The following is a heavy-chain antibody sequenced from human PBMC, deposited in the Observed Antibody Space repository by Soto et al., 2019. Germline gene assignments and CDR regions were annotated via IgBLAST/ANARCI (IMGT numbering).Heavy chain of an antibody. CDR1: GFTFSSYG. Sequence: QVQLVESGGGVVQPGRSLRLSCAASGFTFSSYGMHWVRQAPGKGLEWVAVIWYDGSNKYYADSVKGRFTISRDNSKNTLYLQMNSLRAEDTAVYYCARDRAHMVRGVRINWFDPWGQGTLVTVSS. D-gene: IGHD3-10*01. V-gene: IGHV3-33*01. J-gene: IGHJ5*02. CDR3: ARDRAHMVRGVRINWFDP. CDR2: IWYDGSNK.